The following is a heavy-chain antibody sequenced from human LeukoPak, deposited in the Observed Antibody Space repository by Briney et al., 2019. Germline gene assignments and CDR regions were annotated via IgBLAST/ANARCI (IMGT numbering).Heavy chain of an antibody. V-gene: IGHV6-1*01. Sequence: SQTLSLTCAISGDSFSSNSAAWNWIRQSPSRGLEWLGRTYYRSKWYNDYAVSVKSRITINPDTSKNQFSLQLNSVTPEDTAVYYCARGSRRGYSGYDTRFFDYWGQGTLVTVSS. D-gene: IGHD5-12*01. CDR1: GDSFSSNSAA. J-gene: IGHJ4*02. CDR3: ARGSRRGYSGYDTRFFDY. CDR2: TYYRSKWYN.